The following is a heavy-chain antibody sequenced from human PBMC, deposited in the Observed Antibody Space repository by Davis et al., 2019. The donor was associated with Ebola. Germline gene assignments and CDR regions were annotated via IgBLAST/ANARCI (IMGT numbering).Heavy chain of an antibody. D-gene: IGHD3-3*01. CDR3: AKSFYDFWSGYPSY. CDR1: GGSFSGYY. CDR2: INDSGSV. V-gene: IGHV4-34*01. J-gene: IGHJ4*02. Sequence: SETLSLTCAVYGGSFSGYYWSWIRLPPGKGLEWIGEINDSGSVNYNPSLKSRVTISVDKSKNQFSLKLSSVTAADTAVYYCAKSFYDFWSGYPSYWGQGTLVTVSS.